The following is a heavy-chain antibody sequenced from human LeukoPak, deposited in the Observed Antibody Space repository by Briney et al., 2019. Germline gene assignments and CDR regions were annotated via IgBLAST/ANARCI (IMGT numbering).Heavy chain of an antibody. CDR2: INPNSGGT. D-gene: IGHD3-22*01. J-gene: IGHJ4*02. Sequence: ASVKVSCKASGYTFTGYYMHWVRQAPGQGLEWMGRINPNSGGTNYAQKFQGRVTMTRDTSISTAYMELSRLRSDDTAVYYCAGSQQTYYYDSSGYYLYWGQGTLVTVSS. CDR3: AGSQQTYYYDSSGYYLY. V-gene: IGHV1-2*06. CDR1: GYTFTGYY.